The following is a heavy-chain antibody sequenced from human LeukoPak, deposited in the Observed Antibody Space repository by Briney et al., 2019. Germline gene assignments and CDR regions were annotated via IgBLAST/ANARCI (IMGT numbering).Heavy chain of an antibody. V-gene: IGHV4-34*01. J-gene: IGHJ4*02. D-gene: IGHD4/OR15-4a*01. CDR1: NGSLSEYY. CDR2: INHSGST. CDR3: AGWNAHYHFFDY. Sequence: SETLSLTCAVYNGSLSEYYWSWMRQPPGKGLEWIGEINHSGSTTYDPSLQSRVTMSVDTSKNQFSLEVSSVTAADTAVYYCAGWNAHYHFFDYWVPGIPLTVFS.